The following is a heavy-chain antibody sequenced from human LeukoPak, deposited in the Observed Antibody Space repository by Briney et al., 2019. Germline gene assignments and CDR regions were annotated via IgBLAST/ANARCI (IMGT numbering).Heavy chain of an antibody. CDR3: ARFYYGSGSYYSYYYMDV. CDR2: ISAYNGNT. D-gene: IGHD3-10*01. CDR1: GYTFTSYG. V-gene: IGHV1-18*01. Sequence: ASVKVSCKASGYTFTSYGISWVRQAPGQGLEWMGWISAYNGNTNYAQKLQGRVTMTTDTSTSTAYMELRSLRSDDTAVYYCARFYYGSGSYYSYYYMDVWGKGTTVTISS. J-gene: IGHJ6*03.